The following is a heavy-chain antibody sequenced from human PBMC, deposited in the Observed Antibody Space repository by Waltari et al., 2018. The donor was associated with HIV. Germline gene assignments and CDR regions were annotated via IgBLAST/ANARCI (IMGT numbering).Heavy chain of an antibody. CDR3: AKDKRSGYGGNSVWYFDL. CDR1: GFTFDDYA. Sequence: EVQLVESGGGLVQPGRSLRLSCAASGFTFDDYAMHWVRQAPGKGWEWVSGISWNSGTIGYSDSVKGRFTISRDNAKNSLYLQMNSLRAEDTALYYCAKDKRSGYGGNSVWYFDLWGRGTLVTVSS. J-gene: IGHJ2*01. D-gene: IGHD4-17*01. V-gene: IGHV3-9*01. CDR2: ISWNSGTI.